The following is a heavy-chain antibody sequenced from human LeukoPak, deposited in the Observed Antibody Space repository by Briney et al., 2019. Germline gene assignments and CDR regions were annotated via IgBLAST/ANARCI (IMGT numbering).Heavy chain of an antibody. Sequence: GGSLRLSCAASGFTFSSYGMHWVRQAPGKGLEWVAFIRYDGSNKYYADSVKGRFTISRDNYKNTLYLQMNSLRAEDTAVYYCAKTGPYYFAYWGQGTLVTVSS. J-gene: IGHJ4*02. CDR1: GFTFSSYG. CDR3: AKTGPYYFAY. V-gene: IGHV3-30*02. CDR2: IRYDGSNK.